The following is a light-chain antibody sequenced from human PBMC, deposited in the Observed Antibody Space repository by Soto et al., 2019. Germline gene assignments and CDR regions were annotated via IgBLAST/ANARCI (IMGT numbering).Light chain of an antibody. CDR2: DAS. V-gene: IGKV1-5*01. Sequence: DIQMTQSPSTLAAFVGDRVTFTCRASQSINNWLAWYQQRPGTAPKILIYDASTLESGVPSRFSGSGSGTEFSLTISRLQPEDFATYYCQQYDTNPKTFGQGTKVDIK. CDR1: QSINNW. J-gene: IGKJ1*01. CDR3: QQYDTNPKT.